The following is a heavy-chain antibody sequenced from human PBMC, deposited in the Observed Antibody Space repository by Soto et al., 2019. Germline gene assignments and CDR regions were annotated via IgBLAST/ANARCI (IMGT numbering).Heavy chain of an antibody. Sequence: SLRLSCAASGFTFSSYWMSWVRQAPGKGREWVANIKQDGSEKYYVDSVKGRFTISRDNAKNSLYLQMNSLRAEDTAVYYCARGIAFEYCSGGSCYSDYCYGMDVWGQGTTVTVSS. CDR2: IKQDGSEK. CDR3: ARGIAFEYCSGGSCYSDYCYGMDV. CDR1: GFTFSSYW. D-gene: IGHD2-15*01. J-gene: IGHJ6*02. V-gene: IGHV3-7*03.